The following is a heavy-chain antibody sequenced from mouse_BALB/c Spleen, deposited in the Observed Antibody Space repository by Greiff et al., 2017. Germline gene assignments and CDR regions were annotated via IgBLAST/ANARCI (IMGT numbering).Heavy chain of an antibody. CDR2: IRSKSNNYAT. D-gene: IGHD2-14*01. CDR1: GFTFNTYA. V-gene: IGHV10-1*02. Sequence: EVKVVESGGGLAQPKGSLKLSCAASGFTFNTYAMNWVRQAPGKGLEWVARIRSKSNNYATYYADSVKDRFTISRDDSQSMLYLQMNNLKTEDTAMYYCARHERRYDGFDYWGQGTTLTVSS. CDR3: ARHERRYDGFDY. J-gene: IGHJ2*01.